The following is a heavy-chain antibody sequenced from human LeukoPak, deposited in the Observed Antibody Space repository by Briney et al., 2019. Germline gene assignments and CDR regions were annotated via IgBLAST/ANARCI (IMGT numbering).Heavy chain of an antibody. J-gene: IGHJ4*02. CDR2: IKQDGSEK. D-gene: IGHD4-23*01. CDR1: GFTFRSYW. CDR3: ASLRSYGSNSALDY. Sequence: PGGSLRLSCVASGFTFRSYWMSWVRQAPGQGLEWVANIKQDGSEKYDVDSVKGRFTISTDNAKNSLYLQMNSLRAEDTAVYYCASLRSYGSNSALDYWGQGTLVTVSS. V-gene: IGHV3-7*01.